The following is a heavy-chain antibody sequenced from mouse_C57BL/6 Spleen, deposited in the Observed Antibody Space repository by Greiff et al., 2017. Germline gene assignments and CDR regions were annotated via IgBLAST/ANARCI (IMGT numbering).Heavy chain of an antibody. CDR2: INPSSGYT. D-gene: IGHD2-3*01. J-gene: IGHJ2*01. CDR3: ARDDGYSFDY. CDR1: GYTFTSYT. V-gene: IGHV1-4*01. Sequence: QVQLQQSGAELARPGASVKMSCKASGYTFTSYTMHWVKQRPGQGLEWIGYINPSSGYTKYNQKFKDKATLTADKSSSTAYMQMSSLTSEDSAVYYCARDDGYSFDYWGQGTTLTVSS.